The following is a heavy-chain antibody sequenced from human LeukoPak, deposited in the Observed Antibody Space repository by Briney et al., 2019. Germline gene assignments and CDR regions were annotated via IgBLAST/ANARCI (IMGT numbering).Heavy chain of an antibody. D-gene: IGHD1-26*01. CDR1: GFTFSSYG. Sequence: GGSLRLSCAASGFTFSSYGMHWVRQAPGKGLEWVAFIRYDGSNKYYADSVKGRFTISRDNSKNTLHLQMNSLRAEDTAVYYCAKARTRYSGSYFDYWGQGTLVTVSS. CDR3: AKARTRYSGSYFDY. V-gene: IGHV3-30*02. CDR2: IRYDGSNK. J-gene: IGHJ4*02.